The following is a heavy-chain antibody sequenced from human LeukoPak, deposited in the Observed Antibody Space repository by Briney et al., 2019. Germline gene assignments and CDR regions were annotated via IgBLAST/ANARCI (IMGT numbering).Heavy chain of an antibody. CDR2: ISGYNGNT. Sequence: ASVKVSCKTSGYTFISYGIGWVRQAPGQGLEWMGWISGYNGNTNYAQKLQGRVTMTTDTSTSTAYMELRSLRYDDTAVYYCARSDYGGFGDYWGQGTLVTVSS. J-gene: IGHJ4*02. CDR1: GYTFISYG. D-gene: IGHD4-23*01. V-gene: IGHV1-18*01. CDR3: ARSDYGGFGDY.